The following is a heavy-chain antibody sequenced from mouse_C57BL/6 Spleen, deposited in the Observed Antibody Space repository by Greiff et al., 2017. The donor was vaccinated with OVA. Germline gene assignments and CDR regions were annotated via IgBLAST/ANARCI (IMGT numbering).Heavy chain of an antibody. CDR2: IDPSDSYT. V-gene: IGHV1-69*01. CDR3: GTVGGLDYAMDY. D-gene: IGHD1-1*01. J-gene: IGHJ4*01. CDR1: GYTFTSYW. Sequence: QVQLQQPGAELVMPGASVKLSCKASGYTFTSYWMHWVKQRPGQGLEWIGEIDPSDSYTNYNQKVKGKATLTVDKSSSTAYMQLSSLTSEDSAVYYCGTVGGLDYAMDYWGQGTSVTVSS.